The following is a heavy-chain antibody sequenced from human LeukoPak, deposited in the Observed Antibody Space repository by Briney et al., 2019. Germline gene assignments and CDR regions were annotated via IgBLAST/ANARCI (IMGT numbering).Heavy chain of an antibody. CDR2: ISGSGGST. CDR1: GFTVSSNY. D-gene: IGHD6-6*01. Sequence: PGGSLRLSCAASGFTVSSNYMSWVRQAPGKGLEWVSAISGSGGSTYYADSVKGRFTISRDNSKNTLYLQMNSLRAEDTAVYYCAKVSGQLDYWGQGTLVTVSS. CDR3: AKVSGQLDY. J-gene: IGHJ4*02. V-gene: IGHV3-23*01.